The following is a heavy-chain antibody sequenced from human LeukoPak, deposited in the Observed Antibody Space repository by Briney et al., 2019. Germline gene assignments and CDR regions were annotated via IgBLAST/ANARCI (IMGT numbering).Heavy chain of an antibody. CDR3: AKGSRPRYCSSTSCPEDV. CDR2: ISGSGDST. CDR1: GFTFSSYA. D-gene: IGHD2-2*01. Sequence: HSGGSLRLSCAASGFTFSSYAMSWVRQAPGKGLEWVSSISGSGDSTYYADSVKGRFTISRDNSKNTLYLQMNSLRAEDTAVYYCAKGSRPRYCSSTSCPEDVWGQGTTVSVSS. J-gene: IGHJ6*02. V-gene: IGHV3-23*01.